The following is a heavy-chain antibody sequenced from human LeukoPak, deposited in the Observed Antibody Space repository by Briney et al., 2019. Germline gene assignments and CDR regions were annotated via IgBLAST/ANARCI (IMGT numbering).Heavy chain of an antibody. CDR3: ARRRYPGYSSGLFDY. CDR2: IYYSGTT. Sequence: PSETLSLICTVSGGSISSSTYFWGWIRQPPGKGLECIGSIYYSGTTYYNPSLKSRVTISVDTSNNQFSPKLSSVTAADTAVYYCARRRYPGYSSGLFDYWGQGTLVTVSS. CDR1: GGSISSSTYF. D-gene: IGHD6-19*01. J-gene: IGHJ4*02. V-gene: IGHV4-39*01.